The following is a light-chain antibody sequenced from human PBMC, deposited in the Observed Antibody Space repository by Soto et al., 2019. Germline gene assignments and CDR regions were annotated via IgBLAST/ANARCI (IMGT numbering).Light chain of an antibody. CDR3: QQYNSYSGT. CDR1: QSISSW. J-gene: IGKJ1*01. V-gene: IGKV1-5*01. CDR2: DAS. Sequence: DIQMTQSPSTFSASVGDRVTITCRASQSISSWLAWYQQKPGKAPKLLIYDASSLESGVPSRFSGSGSGTEFTLTISGLQPDDFATYYCQQYNSYSGTFGQGTKVDIK.